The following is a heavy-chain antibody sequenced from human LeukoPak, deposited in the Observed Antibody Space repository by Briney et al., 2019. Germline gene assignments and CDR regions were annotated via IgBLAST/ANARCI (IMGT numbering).Heavy chain of an antibody. CDR1: GFTFSSYA. CDR2: IKQDGSEK. D-gene: IGHD5-12*01. V-gene: IGHV3-7*01. CDR3: ARGYSGF. J-gene: IGHJ4*02. Sequence: GGSLRLSCAASGFTFSSYAMHWVRQAPGKGLEWVANIKQDGSEKYYVDSVKGRFTISRDNAKNSLYLQMNSLRAEDTAVYYCARGYSGFWGQGTLVTVSS.